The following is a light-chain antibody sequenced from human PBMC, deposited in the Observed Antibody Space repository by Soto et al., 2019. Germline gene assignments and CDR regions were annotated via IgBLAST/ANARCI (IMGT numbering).Light chain of an antibody. V-gene: IGKV1-5*03. CDR2: QAS. CDR3: LQYYDYPLS. CDR1: QRIASA. J-gene: IGKJ3*01. Sequence: DIQLTQSPSTLSAYVGDRVTITCRASQRIASAVAWYQQRPGKAPNLLIYQASSLESGVPSRFSGSGSGAEFALTFTSLQSDDFATYFCLQYYDYPLSFGTGTKVDI.